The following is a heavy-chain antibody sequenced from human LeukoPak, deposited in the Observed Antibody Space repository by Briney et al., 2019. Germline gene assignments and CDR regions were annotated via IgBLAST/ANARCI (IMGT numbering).Heavy chain of an antibody. J-gene: IGHJ5*02. V-gene: IGHV4-38-2*02. CDR1: NYSISNTYY. CDR3: ASRFSNYPGWFDP. Sequence: SETLSLTCTVSNYSISNTYYWAWIRQSPGKGLEWIGNIYQSGSAYQSGSAYYNPSLKSRVTISVDTSKNQFSLRLTSVTAADTAVYYCASRFSNYPGWFDPWGQGTLVTVSS. D-gene: IGHD3-10*01. CDR2: IYQSGSA.